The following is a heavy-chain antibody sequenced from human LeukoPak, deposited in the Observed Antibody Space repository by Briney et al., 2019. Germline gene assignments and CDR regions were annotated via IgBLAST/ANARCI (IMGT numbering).Heavy chain of an antibody. CDR3: ARAAGHYYDSSGYYLGKYYYYYYMDV. CDR1: GGSFSGYY. V-gene: IGHV4-34*01. CDR2: INHSGST. Sequence: SETLSLTCAVYGGSFSGYYWSWIRQPPGKGLEWIGEINHSGSTNYNPSLKSRVTISVETSKNQFSLKLSSVTAADTAVYYCARAAGHYYDSSGYYLGKYYYYYYMDVWGKGTTVTVSS. D-gene: IGHD3-22*01. J-gene: IGHJ6*03.